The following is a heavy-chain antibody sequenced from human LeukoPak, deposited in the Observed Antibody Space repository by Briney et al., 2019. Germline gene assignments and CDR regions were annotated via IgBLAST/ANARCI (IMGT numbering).Heavy chain of an antibody. J-gene: IGHJ5*02. CDR3: AKEHMVRGVIYYFDP. D-gene: IGHD3-10*01. CDR2: ISYDGSDK. Sequence: GGSLRLSCAASGFTFSSYTMDWVRQTPGKGLEWVAVISYDGSDKYYADSVKGRFTISRDNSKNTLYLQMNSLRAEDAAVYYCAKEHMVRGVIYYFDPWGQGTLVTVSS. V-gene: IGHV3-30*04. CDR1: GFTFSSYT.